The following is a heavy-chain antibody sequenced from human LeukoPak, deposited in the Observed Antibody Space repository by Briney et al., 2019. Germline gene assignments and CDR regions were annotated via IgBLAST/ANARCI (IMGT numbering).Heavy chain of an antibody. J-gene: IGHJ5*02. CDR3: ARGGAVLRFLEWFSVWFDP. CDR1: GFTFSSYA. Sequence: GRSLRLSCAASGFTFSSYAMHWVRQAPGKGLEWVAVISYDGSNKYYADSVKGRFTISRDNSKNTLYLQMNSLRAEDTAVYYCARGGAVLRFLEWFSVWFDPWGQGTLVTVSS. CDR2: ISYDGSNK. V-gene: IGHV3-30-3*01. D-gene: IGHD3-3*01.